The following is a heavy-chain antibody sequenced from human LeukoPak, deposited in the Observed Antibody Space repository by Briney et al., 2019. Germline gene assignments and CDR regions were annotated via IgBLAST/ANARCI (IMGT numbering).Heavy chain of an antibody. V-gene: IGHV3-21*01. CDR1: GFTFSNYW. CDR2: ISSSSSYI. D-gene: IGHD4-17*01. CDR3: ARDGYGVIFDY. Sequence: GGSLRLSCAASGFTFSNYWMSWVRQAPGKGLEWVSSISSSSSYIYYADSVKGRFTISRDNAKNSLYLQMNSLRAEDTAVYYCARDGYGVIFDYWGQGTLVTVSS. J-gene: IGHJ4*02.